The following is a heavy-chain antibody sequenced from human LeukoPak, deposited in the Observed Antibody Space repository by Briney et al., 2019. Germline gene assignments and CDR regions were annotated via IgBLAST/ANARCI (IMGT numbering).Heavy chain of an antibody. Sequence: PGGSLRLSCAASGFTVSTNYMSWVRQAPGKGLEWVSVIYSGGTTYYADSVKGRFTISRDNSKNTLYLQMNSLRAEDTAVYYCACSGSDRGNPRRRAFDIWGQGTMVTVSS. J-gene: IGHJ3*02. V-gene: IGHV3-53*01. D-gene: IGHD2-15*01. CDR1: GFTVSTNY. CDR2: IYSGGTT. CDR3: ACSGSDRGNPRRRAFDI.